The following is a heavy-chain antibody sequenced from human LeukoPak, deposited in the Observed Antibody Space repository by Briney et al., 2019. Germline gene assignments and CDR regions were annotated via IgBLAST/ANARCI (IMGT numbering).Heavy chain of an antibody. CDR3: AKDGKKTRGYSGYDYYYYYMDV. CDR1: GFTFSSYG. CDR2: ISYDGSNK. V-gene: IGHV3-30*18. J-gene: IGHJ6*03. D-gene: IGHD5-12*01. Sequence: PGGSLRLSCAASGFTFSSYGMHWVRQAPGKGLEWVAVISYDGSNKYYADSVKGRFTISRDNSKNTLYLQMNSLRAEDTAVYYCAKDGKKTRGYSGYDYYYYYMDVWGKGTTVTVSS.